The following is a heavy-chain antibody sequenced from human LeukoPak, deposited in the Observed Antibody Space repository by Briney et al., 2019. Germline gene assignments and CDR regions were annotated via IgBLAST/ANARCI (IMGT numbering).Heavy chain of an antibody. CDR2: FDPEDGET. CDR1: GYTLTELS. V-gene: IGHV1-24*01. CDR3: ATEAGVAAAGTSLNWFDP. D-gene: IGHD6-13*01. J-gene: IGHJ5*02. Sequence: GASVKVSCKVSGYTLTELSMHWVRQAPGKWLEWMGGFDPEDGETIYAQKFQGRVTMTEDTSTDTAYMGLSSLRSEDTAVYYCATEAGVAAAGTSLNWFDPWSQGTLVTVSS.